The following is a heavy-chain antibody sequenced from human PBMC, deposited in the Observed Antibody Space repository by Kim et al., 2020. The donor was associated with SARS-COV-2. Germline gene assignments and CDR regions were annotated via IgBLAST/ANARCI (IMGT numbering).Heavy chain of an antibody. CDR2: IYYSGST. D-gene: IGHD4-17*01. J-gene: IGHJ4*02. Sequence: SETLSLTCTVSGGSVSSGSYYWSWIRQPPGKGLEWIGYIYYSGSTNYNPSLKGRVTISVDTSKNQFSLKLSSVTAADTAVYYCARDGDYGQCWGQGTLVTVSS. CDR3: ARDGDYGQC. CDR1: GGSVSSGSYY. V-gene: IGHV4-61*01.